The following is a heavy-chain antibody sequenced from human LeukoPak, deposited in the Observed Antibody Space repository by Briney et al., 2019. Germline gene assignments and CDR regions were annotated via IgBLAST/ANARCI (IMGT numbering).Heavy chain of an antibody. CDR1: GGSISIYY. CDR2: FYTSGST. Sequence: SETLSLTCIVSGGSISIYYWSWLRQPAGKGLEWIGHFYTSGSTNYNPSLKSRVTMSVDTSKNQFSLNLSSVTAADTAVYYCARGPTTVTRAFDYWGQGTLVTVSS. J-gene: IGHJ4*02. V-gene: IGHV4-4*07. D-gene: IGHD4-17*01. CDR3: ARGPTTVTRAFDY.